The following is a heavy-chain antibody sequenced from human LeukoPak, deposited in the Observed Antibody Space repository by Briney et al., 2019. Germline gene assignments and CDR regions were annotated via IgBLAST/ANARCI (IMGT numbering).Heavy chain of an antibody. D-gene: IGHD6-19*01. V-gene: IGHV4-61*01. Sequence: SETLSLTCTVSGGSISSSSYYWGWIRQPPGKGLEWIGYIYGSGNTNYNPSLKSRVTMSIDTSKNQFSLKLTSGTAADTATYYCARETSLAGFASGLGFNYWGQGILVTVSS. CDR3: ARETSLAGFASGLGFNY. CDR2: IYGSGNT. CDR1: GGSISSSSYY. J-gene: IGHJ4*02.